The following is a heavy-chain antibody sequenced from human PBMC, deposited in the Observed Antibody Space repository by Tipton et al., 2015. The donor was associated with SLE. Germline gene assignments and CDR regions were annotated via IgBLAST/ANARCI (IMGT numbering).Heavy chain of an antibody. CDR2: IYYSGST. CDR1: GGSISSGGYY. J-gene: IGHJ4*02. CDR3: ARDRPLAAAANFDY. D-gene: IGHD6-13*01. Sequence: LRLSCTVSGGSISSGGYYWSWIRQHPGKGLEWIGYIYYSGSTYYNPSLKSRVTISVDTSKNQFSLKLSSVTAADTAVYYCARDRPLAAAANFDYWGQGTLVTVSS. V-gene: IGHV4-31*03.